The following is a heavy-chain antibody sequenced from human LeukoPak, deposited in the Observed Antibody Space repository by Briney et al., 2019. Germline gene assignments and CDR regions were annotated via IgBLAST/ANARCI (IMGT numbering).Heavy chain of an antibody. CDR1: GRTFSSYA. J-gene: IGHJ2*01. CDR3: ARARRYCDGDCSSGVYWYFDL. Sequence: GASVKVSCKASGRTFSSYAISWVRQAPGQGLEWMGGIIPFFGTANYAQKFQGRVTITADKSTSTVYMDLSSLRSEDTAVYYCARARRYCDGDCSSGVYWYFDLWGRGTLVTVSS. V-gene: IGHV1-69*06. D-gene: IGHD2-21*02. CDR2: IIPFFGTA.